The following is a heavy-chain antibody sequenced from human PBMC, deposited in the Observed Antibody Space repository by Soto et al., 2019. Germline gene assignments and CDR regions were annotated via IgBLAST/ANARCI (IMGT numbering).Heavy chain of an antibody. V-gene: IGHV3-30*18. Sequence: GGSLRLSCAASGFTFSSYGMHWVRQAPGKGLEWVAVISYDGSNKYYADSVKGRFTISRDNSKNTLHLQMNSLRAEDTAVYYCAKDLSGSYFHWGQGTLVTVSS. CDR3: AKDLSGSYFH. CDR2: ISYDGSNK. D-gene: IGHD1-26*01. CDR1: GFTFSSYG. J-gene: IGHJ4*02.